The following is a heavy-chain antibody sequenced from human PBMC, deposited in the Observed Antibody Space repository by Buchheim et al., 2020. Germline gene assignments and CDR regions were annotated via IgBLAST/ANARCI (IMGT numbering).Heavy chain of an antibody. CDR3: ARQANYYDSSGQDY. Sequence: EVQLVQSGGEVKKPGESLKIACQGFGYNFSNYWLGWVRQMPGKGLEWMGVIYPGDSATRYSPSFQGQVTMSADKSISTAYPQWSSLKASDTAMYYCARQANYYDSSGQDYWGQGTL. V-gene: IGHV5-51*01. J-gene: IGHJ4*02. D-gene: IGHD3-22*01. CDR1: GYNFSNYW. CDR2: IYPGDSAT.